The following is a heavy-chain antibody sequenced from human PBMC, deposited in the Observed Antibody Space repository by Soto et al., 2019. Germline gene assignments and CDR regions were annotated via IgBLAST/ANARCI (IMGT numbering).Heavy chain of an antibody. CDR1: GGSISSSSYY. V-gene: IGHV4-39*01. Sequence: QLQLQESGPGLVKPSETLSLTCTVSGGSISSSSYYWGWIRQPPGKGLEWIGSIYYSGSTYYNPSLKSRVTISVDTSKNQFSLKLSSVTAADTAVYYCARHGTEYYDYVWGSSPYYYYGMDVWGQGTTVTVSS. D-gene: IGHD3-16*01. CDR3: ARHGTEYYDYVWGSSPYYYYGMDV. J-gene: IGHJ6*02. CDR2: IYYSGST.